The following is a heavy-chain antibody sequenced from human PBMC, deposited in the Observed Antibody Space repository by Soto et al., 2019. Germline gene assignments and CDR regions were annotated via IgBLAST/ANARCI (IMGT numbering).Heavy chain of an antibody. CDR1: AGSISSYH. CDR3: ARDRSQPYYCSGGSCYSGYYGMDV. Sequence: SETLSLTCTVSAGSISSYHSSWIRQPPGKRLEWSGCIYYSGTTSYNPSLKSRVTISVDTSKNQFSLKLSSVTAADTAVYYCARDRSQPYYCSGGSCYSGYYGMDVWGQGXTVT. J-gene: IGHJ6*02. D-gene: IGHD2-15*01. V-gene: IGHV4-59*01. CDR2: IYYSGTT.